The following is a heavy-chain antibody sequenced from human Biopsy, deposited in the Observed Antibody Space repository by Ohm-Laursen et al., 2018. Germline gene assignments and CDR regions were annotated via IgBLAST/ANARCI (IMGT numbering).Heavy chain of an antibody. CDR2: FHSGSGA. J-gene: IGHJ4*02. CDR3: AKDDGGRYRGY. D-gene: IGHD3-16*02. CDR1: GFTVSSNY. Sequence: SLRLSCSASGFTVSSNYMAWVRQAPGKGLEWVSVFHSGSGAFYADSVRGRFAISRDDSKNTLDLQMNSLRAEDTAVYYCAKDDGGRYRGYWGQGTLVTVSS. V-gene: IGHV3-66*01.